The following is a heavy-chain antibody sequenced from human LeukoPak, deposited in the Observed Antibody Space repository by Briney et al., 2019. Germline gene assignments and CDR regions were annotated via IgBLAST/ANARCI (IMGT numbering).Heavy chain of an antibody. V-gene: IGHV4-39*01. J-gene: IGHJ4*02. CDR2: INYSGST. CDR1: GGSISSSTYY. Sequence: SETLSLTCTVSGGSISSSTYYWGWIRQPPGKGLEWIGSINYSGSTYYNPSLKSRVTVSVDTSKNQFSLKLSSVTAADTAVYYCARGRGGLRGYFDYWGQGTLVTVSS. D-gene: IGHD4-17*01. CDR3: ARGRGGLRGYFDY.